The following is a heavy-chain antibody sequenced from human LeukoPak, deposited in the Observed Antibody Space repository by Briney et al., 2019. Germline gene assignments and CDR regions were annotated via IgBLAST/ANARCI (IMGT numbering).Heavy chain of an antibody. J-gene: IGHJ4*02. CDR3: ATSSVRY. CDR2: IYPYNSET. CDR1: GYKFSNYW. D-gene: IGHD3-9*01. Sequence: GESLKISCRVSGYKFSNYWIGWVRQLPGKGLDWMGIIYPYNSETRYSPSFQGQVTISVDMSISTTYLQWDSLKAPDTAIYYCATSSVRYWGQGTLVTVSS. V-gene: IGHV5-51*01.